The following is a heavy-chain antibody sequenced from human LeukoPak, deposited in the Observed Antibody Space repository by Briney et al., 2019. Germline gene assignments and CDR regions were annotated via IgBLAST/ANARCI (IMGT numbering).Heavy chain of an antibody. V-gene: IGHV4-59*01. J-gene: IGHJ2*01. CDR2: IYYGGST. CDR1: GGSISSYY. D-gene: IGHD2-15*01. Sequence: PSVTLSLTCIVSGGSISSYYWSWIRQPPGKGLEWIGFIYYGGSTNYNPSLKSRVTISVDTSKNQFSLKLRSVTAADTAVYYCARVVVAASYWYFDLWGRGTLVTVSS. CDR3: ARVVVAASYWYFDL.